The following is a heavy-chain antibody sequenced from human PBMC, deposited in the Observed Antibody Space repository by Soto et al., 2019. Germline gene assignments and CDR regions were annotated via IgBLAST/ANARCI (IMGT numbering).Heavy chain of an antibody. CDR1: GFIFSNYV. J-gene: IGHJ6*02. V-gene: IGHV3-23*01. CDR2: IGDGGTDP. CDR3: AKKALGLRGAPYGMDV. D-gene: IGHD1-26*01. Sequence: GGSLRLSCAASGFIFSNYVMIWVRQAPGKGLEWVSSIGDGGTDPYYADSVKGRFTISRDNSKNTLYLQMDSLRAEDTAVYYCAKKALGLRGAPYGMDVWGQGTTVTVSS.